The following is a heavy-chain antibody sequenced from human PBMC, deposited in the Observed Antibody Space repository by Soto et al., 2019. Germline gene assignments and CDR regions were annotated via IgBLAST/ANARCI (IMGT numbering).Heavy chain of an antibody. CDR1: GFTFSSYW. D-gene: IGHD2-2*01. CDR2: INSDGSST. J-gene: IGHJ2*01. CDR3: ARAVLPAAIDYWYFDL. Sequence: EVQLVESGGGLVQPGGSLRLSCAASGFTFSSYWMHWVRQAPGKGLVWVSRINSDGSSTSYADSVKGRFTISRDNAKNTQYLQMNSLRAEDTAVYYCARAVLPAAIDYWYFDLWGRGTLVTVSS. V-gene: IGHV3-74*01.